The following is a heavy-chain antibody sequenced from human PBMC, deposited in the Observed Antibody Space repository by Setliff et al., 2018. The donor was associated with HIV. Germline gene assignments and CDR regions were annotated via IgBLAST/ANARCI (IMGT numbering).Heavy chain of an antibody. CDR1: GYSFTNYW. CDR2: IYPGDSDIDT. Sequence: AGESLKISCKGSGYSFTNYWIGWVRQMPGKGLEWMGIIYPGDSDIDTRYSPSFQGQVTISADRSISTAYLQWSSLKASDTAMYYCARLSHYHYYYMDVWGKGTTVTVSS. J-gene: IGHJ6*03. CDR3: ARLSHYHYYYMDV. V-gene: IGHV5-51*01.